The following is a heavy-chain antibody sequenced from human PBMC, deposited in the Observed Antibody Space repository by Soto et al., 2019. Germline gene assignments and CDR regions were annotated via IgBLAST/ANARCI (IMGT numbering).Heavy chain of an antibody. V-gene: IGHV4-30-4*01. CDR3: MLGSGWKDFDY. J-gene: IGHJ4*02. D-gene: IGHD3-22*01. Sequence: PSETLSLTCTVSGGSISSGDYYWSWIRQPPGKGREWIGYIYYSGSTYYNPSLKSRVTISVDTSKNQFSLKLRSVTAADTAVYYCMLGSGWKDFDYWGQGTLVTVSS. CDR1: GGSISSGDYY. CDR2: IYYSGST.